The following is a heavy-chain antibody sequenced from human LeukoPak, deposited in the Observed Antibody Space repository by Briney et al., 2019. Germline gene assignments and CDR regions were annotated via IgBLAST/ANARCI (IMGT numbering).Heavy chain of an antibody. V-gene: IGHV3-30*18. CDR2: ISYDGSNK. J-gene: IGHJ4*02. D-gene: IGHD6-13*01. CDR1: GFAFSSYG. Sequence: PGGSLRLSCAASGFAFSSYGMHWVRQAPGKGLEWVAVISYDGSNKYYADSVKGRFTISRDNSKNTLYLQMNSLRAEDTAVYYCAKGGSSSWYLYYFDYWGQGTLVTVSS. CDR3: AKGGSSSWYLYYFDY.